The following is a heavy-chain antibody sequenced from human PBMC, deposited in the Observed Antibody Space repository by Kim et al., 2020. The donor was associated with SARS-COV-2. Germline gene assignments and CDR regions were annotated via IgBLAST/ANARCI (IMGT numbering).Heavy chain of an antibody. CDR1: GYTFTSYA. Sequence: ASVKVSCKASGYTFTSYAMNWVRQAPGQGLEWMGWINTNTGNPTYAQGFTGRFVFSLDTSVSTAYLQISSLKAEDTAVYYCARVRKNYDILTGYYPIFDYWGQGTLVTVSP. CDR2: INTNTGNP. J-gene: IGHJ4*02. V-gene: IGHV7-4-1*02. CDR3: ARVRKNYDILTGYYPIFDY. D-gene: IGHD3-9*01.